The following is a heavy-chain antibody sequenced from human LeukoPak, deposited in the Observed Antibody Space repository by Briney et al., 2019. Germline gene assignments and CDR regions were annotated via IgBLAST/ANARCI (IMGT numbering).Heavy chain of an antibody. CDR2: INPNSGGT. Sequence: GASVKVSCKASGYTFTGYYMHWVRQAPGQGLEWMGWINPNSGGTNYAQKFQGRVTMTRDTSISTAYMELSRLRSDDTAVYYCARVASAPTVTTTYYFDYWGQGTLITVSS. CDR3: ARVASAPTVTTTYYFDY. D-gene: IGHD4-17*01. J-gene: IGHJ4*02. V-gene: IGHV1-2*02. CDR1: GYTFTGYY.